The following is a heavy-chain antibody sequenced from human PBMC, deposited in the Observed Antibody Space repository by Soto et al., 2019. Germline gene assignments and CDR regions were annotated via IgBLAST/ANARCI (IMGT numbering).Heavy chain of an antibody. J-gene: IGHJ6*02. Sequence: EVQLVESGGGLVQPGGSLRLSCVASGIPVSSNYMTWVRQAPGKGLEWVSVLHSGGDTYYANSVKCRFTISRHDSTNTVFLQMNSLTAEDTAVYYCARDGPYYYASRMDVWGQGTTVTVSS. V-gene: IGHV3-53*04. CDR3: ARDGPYYYASRMDV. D-gene: IGHD3-10*01. CDR1: GIPVSSNY. CDR2: LHSGGDT.